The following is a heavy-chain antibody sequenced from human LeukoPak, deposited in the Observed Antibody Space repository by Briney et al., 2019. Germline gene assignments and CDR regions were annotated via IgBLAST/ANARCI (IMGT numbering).Heavy chain of an antibody. J-gene: IGHJ6*02. CDR1: GGSISSNNYY. V-gene: IGHV4-30-4*01. CDR2: IHYSGSI. CDR3: ARSFTMIRGVITYGMDV. D-gene: IGHD3-10*01. Sequence: SETLSLTCTVSGGSISSNNYYWSWIRQPPGKGLEWIGYIHYSGSIYYNPSLKSRLTISVDTSESQFSLKLSSVTAADTAVYYCARSFTMIRGVITYGMDVWGQGTTVTVSS.